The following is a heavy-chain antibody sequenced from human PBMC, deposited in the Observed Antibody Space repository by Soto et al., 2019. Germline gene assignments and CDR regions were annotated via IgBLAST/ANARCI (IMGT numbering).Heavy chain of an antibody. CDR3: ARGWGSKWYYFDS. CDR1: GVSSTSFY. J-gene: IGHJ4*02. D-gene: IGHD3-16*01. CDR2: IFDNGDV. Sequence: PSETLSLTCTVSGVSSTSFYWSWIRQSPGKGPEWIGYIFDNGDVKYNPSLMSRLTMSIDMSKNEFSLRLKSVTAADTAMYYCARGWGSKWYYFDSWGEGTLVTVSS. V-gene: IGHV4-59*01.